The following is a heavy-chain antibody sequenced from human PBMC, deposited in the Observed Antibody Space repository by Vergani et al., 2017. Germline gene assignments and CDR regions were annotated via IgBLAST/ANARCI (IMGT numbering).Heavy chain of an antibody. V-gene: IGHV1-46*03. CDR1: GYTFSNYY. Sequence: QVQVVQSGAEVKKSGASVKVSCKTSGYTFSNYYMHWVRQAPGQGLEWMGIINPSGGHTNYAQKFQGRVTMTRDTSTRTDYMELSSLGSEDTAIYYCARGDYGILTGYRYWGQGTLVTVSA. J-gene: IGHJ4*02. CDR3: ARGDYGILTGYRY. CDR2: INPSGGHT. D-gene: IGHD3-9*01.